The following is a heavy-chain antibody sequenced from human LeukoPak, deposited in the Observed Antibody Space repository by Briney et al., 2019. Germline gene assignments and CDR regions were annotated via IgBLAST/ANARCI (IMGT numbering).Heavy chain of an antibody. D-gene: IGHD6-19*01. CDR3: ARDRQWRAPKNYYSYYRDV. V-gene: IGHV4-4*07. CDR2: IYTSGST. J-gene: IGHJ6*03. CDR1: GGSISSYY. Sequence: SETLSLTCTVSGGSISSYYWSWIRQPAGKGLEWIGRIYTSGSTNYNPSLKSRVTMSVDTSKNQFSLKLSSVTAAAPAVAYCARDRQWRAPKNYYSYYRDVGGKGTTVPVPS.